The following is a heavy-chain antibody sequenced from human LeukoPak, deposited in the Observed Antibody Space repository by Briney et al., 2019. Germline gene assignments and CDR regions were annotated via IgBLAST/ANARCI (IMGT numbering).Heavy chain of an antibody. J-gene: IGHJ4*02. CDR2: MNPNSGNT. CDR3: ARELLWFGESNFDY. V-gene: IGHV1-8*03. CDR1: GYTFTSYD. D-gene: IGHD3-10*01. Sequence: PGASVKVSCKASGYTFTSYDINWVRQATGQGLEWMGCMNPNSGNTGYAQKFQGRVTITRNTSISTAYTEMSSLRSEDTAVYYCARELLWFGESNFDYWGQGTLVTVSS.